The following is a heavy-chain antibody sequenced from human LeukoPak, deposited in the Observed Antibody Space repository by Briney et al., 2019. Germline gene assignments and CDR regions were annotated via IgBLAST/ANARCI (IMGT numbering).Heavy chain of an antibody. CDR2: IYYSGNT. J-gene: IGHJ4*02. V-gene: IGHV4-39*01. CDR1: GGSISSTSSY. D-gene: IGHD2-15*01. Sequence: SETLSLTCTVSGGSISSTSSYWGWIRQSPGGGLEWIGNIYYSGNTYYNPSLKSRVTISVDTSKNQFSLKMNSVTAADTAVYYCARRHCSGVSCYTPPFDFWGQGTLVTVSS. CDR3: ARRHCSGVSCYTPPFDF.